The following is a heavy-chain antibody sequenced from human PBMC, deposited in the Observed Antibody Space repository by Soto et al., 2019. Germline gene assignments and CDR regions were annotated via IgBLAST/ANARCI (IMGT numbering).Heavy chain of an antibody. J-gene: IGHJ5*01. D-gene: IGHD3-16*01. CDR3: ARRYYDYAWGTKRQNNWFDS. V-gene: IGHV3-74*01. CDR2: INSDGSRI. Sequence: EVQLVESGGGLVQPGGSLRLSCAASGFTFSSYWMHWVRQAPGKGLVWVSRINSDGSRINYADSVKGRFTISRDNAKNTLYLQMNSVGPEDTAVYYCARRYYDYAWGTKRQNNWFDSWGQGTLVTVSS. CDR1: GFTFSSYW.